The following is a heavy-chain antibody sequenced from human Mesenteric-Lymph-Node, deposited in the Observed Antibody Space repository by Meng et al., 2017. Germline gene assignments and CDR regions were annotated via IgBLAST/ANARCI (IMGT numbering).Heavy chain of an antibody. J-gene: IGHJ6*02. Sequence: SETLSLTCAVSGYSISSGYYWGWIRQPPGKGLEWTGSIYHSGSTYYNPSLKSRVTISVDTSKNQFSLKLSSVTAADTAVYYCARDSYTNYYYSDARAFWGQGTMVTVSS. CDR2: IYHSGST. CDR1: GYSISSGYY. V-gene: IGHV4-38-2*02. CDR3: ARDSYTNYYYSDARAF. D-gene: IGHD3-10*01.